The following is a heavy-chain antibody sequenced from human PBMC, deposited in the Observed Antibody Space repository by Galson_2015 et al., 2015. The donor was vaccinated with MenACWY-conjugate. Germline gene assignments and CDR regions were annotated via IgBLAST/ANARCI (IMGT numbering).Heavy chain of an antibody. Sequence: LTCTVSGDSISSSTYYCAWIRQPPGKGLEWIGSINYSGTTYYNPSLKSRVTVTVDTSKNQFSLKVNSVTAGDTAVYYCAKIPDGSAGYYPLWGQGTLATVSS. CDR2: INYSGTT. D-gene: IGHD3-22*01. J-gene: IGHJ4*02. CDR1: GDSISSSTYY. V-gene: IGHV4-39*07. CDR3: AKIPDGSAGYYPL.